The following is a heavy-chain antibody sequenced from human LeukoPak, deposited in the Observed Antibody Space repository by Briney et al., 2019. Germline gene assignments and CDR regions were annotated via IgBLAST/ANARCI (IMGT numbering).Heavy chain of an antibody. D-gene: IGHD3-16*01. V-gene: IGHV3-9*01. J-gene: IGHJ4*02. CDR1: GFTFDDYA. Sequence: GGSLRLSCAASGFTFDDYAMHWVRQAPGKGLEWVSGISWNSGSIGYADSVKGRFTTSRDNAKNSLYLQMNSLRAEDTAVYYCARVGFMITFGGVTVLDYWGQGTLVTVSS. CDR2: ISWNSGSI. CDR3: ARVGFMITFGGVTVLDY.